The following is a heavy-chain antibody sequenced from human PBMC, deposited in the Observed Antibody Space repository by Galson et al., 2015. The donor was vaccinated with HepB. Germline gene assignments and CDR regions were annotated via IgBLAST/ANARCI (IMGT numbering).Heavy chain of an antibody. CDR1: GYTFTRYI. CDR2: INAGNGNT. Sequence: SVKVSCKASGYTFTRYIMHWVRRAPGQRLEWMGWINAGNGNTKYSQKFQGRVTITRDTSASTAYMELSSLISEDTAVYYCARGVVTYDSWEVIYFDYWGQGALVTVSS. CDR3: ARGVVTYDSWEVIYFDY. J-gene: IGHJ4*02. V-gene: IGHV1-3*01. D-gene: IGHD3/OR15-3a*01.